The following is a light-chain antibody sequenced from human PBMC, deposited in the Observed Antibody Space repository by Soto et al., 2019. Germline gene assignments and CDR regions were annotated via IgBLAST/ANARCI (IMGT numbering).Light chain of an antibody. Sequence: EIVLTQSPGTLSLSPGERATLSCRASQSVSIDLAWYQQTPGQAPRLLIYGASSRATGIPDRFSGSGSGTDFTLTTSRLEPEDFAVYYCQQYGSSPRTFGQGTKVDIK. CDR3: QQYGSSPRT. CDR2: GAS. J-gene: IGKJ1*01. CDR1: QSVSID. V-gene: IGKV3-20*01.